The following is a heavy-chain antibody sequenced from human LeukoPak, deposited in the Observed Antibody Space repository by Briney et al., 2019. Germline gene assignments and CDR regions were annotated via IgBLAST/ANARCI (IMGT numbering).Heavy chain of an antibody. CDR3: ARSMGSSSSGDAFDI. Sequence: PGGSLRLSCAASGFAFSMYGMTWVRQAPGKGLEWVSSISSSSSYIYYADSVKGRLTISRDNAKNSLYLQMNSLRAEDTAVYYCARSMGSSSSGDAFDIWGQGTMVTVSS. V-gene: IGHV3-21*01. CDR2: ISSSSSYI. J-gene: IGHJ3*02. CDR1: GFAFSMYG. D-gene: IGHD6-6*01.